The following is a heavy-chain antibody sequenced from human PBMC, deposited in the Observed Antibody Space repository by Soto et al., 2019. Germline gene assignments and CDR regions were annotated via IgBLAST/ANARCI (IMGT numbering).Heavy chain of an antibody. CDR3: ARGGYCSGNSCPAYHYYYYGMDV. V-gene: IGHV4-61*03. CDR2: IYYTGNS. D-gene: IGHD2-15*01. J-gene: IGHJ6*02. CDR1: GGSVSSGSYY. Sequence: SETLSLTCTVSGGSVSSGSYYWSWIRQPPGKGLEWIGYIYYTGNSNYNPSLKNRVTMSVDTSKNHFSLKLSSVTAADTAVYYCARGGYCSGNSCPAYHYYYYGMDVWGQGTTVTVSS.